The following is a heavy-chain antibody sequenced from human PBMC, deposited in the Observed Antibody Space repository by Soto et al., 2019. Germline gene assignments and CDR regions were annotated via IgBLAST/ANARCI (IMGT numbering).Heavy chain of an antibody. CDR2: ISWEGGSI. Sequence: EVQLVESGGDLVQPGGSLRLSCSASGFTFNNYAMHWVRQAPGKGLEWVSGISWEGGSIGYADSVKGRFTISRDNAKNSLYLEMNSLRSEDTALYYCAKDHDEDFGYDLDYFNYWGQGTLVTVSS. CDR3: AKDHDEDFGYDLDYFNY. J-gene: IGHJ4*02. V-gene: IGHV3-9*01. CDR1: GFTFNNYA. D-gene: IGHD5-12*01.